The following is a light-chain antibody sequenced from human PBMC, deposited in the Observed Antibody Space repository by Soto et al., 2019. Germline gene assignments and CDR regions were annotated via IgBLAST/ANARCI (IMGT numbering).Light chain of an antibody. CDR1: SSDVGGHNH. V-gene: IGLV2-8*01. CDR2: EVS. CDR3: GSYAVSMNLI. Sequence: QSALTQPPSASEYPGQSVTISCTGSSSDVGGHNHVSWYQQHPGKAPKLMIYEVSKRPSGVPDRFSGSKSVNTASLTVSGLQAEDEPDYYCGSYAVSMNLILGGRNNLTV. J-gene: IGLJ2*01.